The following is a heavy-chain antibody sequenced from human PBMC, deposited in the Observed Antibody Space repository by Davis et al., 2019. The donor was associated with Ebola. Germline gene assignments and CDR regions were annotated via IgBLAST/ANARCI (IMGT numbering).Heavy chain of an antibody. V-gene: IGHV3-30*18. D-gene: IGHD6-13*01. CDR2: ISYDGSNK. CDR3: AKGSIAAAGIITGDY. Sequence: GGSLRLSCAASGFTFSSYGMHWVRQAPGKGLEWVAVISYDGSNKYYADSVKGRFTISRDNSKNTLYLQMNSLRAEDTAVYYCAKGSIAAAGIITGDYWGQGTLVTVSS. J-gene: IGHJ4*02. CDR1: GFTFSSYG.